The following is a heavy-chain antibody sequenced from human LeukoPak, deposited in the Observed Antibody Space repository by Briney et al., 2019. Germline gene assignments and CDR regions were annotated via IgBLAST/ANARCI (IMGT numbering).Heavy chain of an antibody. J-gene: IGHJ4*02. CDR2: ISSSGSTI. CDR3: ASYYDILTGYSPLLGY. V-gene: IGHV3-11*01. D-gene: IGHD3-9*01. Sequence: SGGSLRLSCAASGFTFSSYWMSWIRQAPGKGLEWVSYISSSGSTIYYADSVKGRFTISRDNAKNSLYLQMNSLRAEDTAVYYCASYYDILTGYSPLLGYWGQGTLVTVSS. CDR1: GFTFSSYW.